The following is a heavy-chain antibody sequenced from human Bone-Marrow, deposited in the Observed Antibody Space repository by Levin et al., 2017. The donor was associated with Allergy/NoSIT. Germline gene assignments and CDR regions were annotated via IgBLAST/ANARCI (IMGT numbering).Heavy chain of an antibody. V-gene: IGHV3-7*01. D-gene: IGHD3-16*01. CDR3: ARGCVFGHEGFDY. J-gene: IGHJ4*02. Sequence: GGSLRLSCASSGFTFRSYWMSWVRQAPGKGLEWVANIKPDEGEKYHVDSVKGRFTISRDNAKNTLFLQMNSLRVEDTAVYYCARGCVFGHEGFDYWGQGSLVTVSS. CDR1: GFTFRSYW. CDR2: IKPDEGEK.